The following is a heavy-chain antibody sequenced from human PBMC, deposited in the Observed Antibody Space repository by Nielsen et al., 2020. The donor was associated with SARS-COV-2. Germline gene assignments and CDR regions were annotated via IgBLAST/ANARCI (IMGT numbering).Heavy chain of an antibody. J-gene: IGHJ4*02. CDR1: GFTFNTYE. V-gene: IGHV3-23*01. Sequence: GGSLRLSCAASGFTFNTYELNWVRQAPGKGLEWVSAISASTYYEDSVKGRFTISRDNSKNTLYLQMNSLRAEDTAVYYCAKRSGYTSGWYGDYWGQGTLVTVSS. D-gene: IGHD6-19*01. CDR2: ISAST. CDR3: AKRSGYTSGWYGDY.